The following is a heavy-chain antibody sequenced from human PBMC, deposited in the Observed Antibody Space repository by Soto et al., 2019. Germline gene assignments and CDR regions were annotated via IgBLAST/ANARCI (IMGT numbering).Heavy chain of an antibody. CDR3: AREGASRFRGSDY. CDR2: VHYTGSA. Sequence: QVQLQESGPGLVKPSETLSLTCSVSGDSINNYYWSWIRQPPGKGLEWIGFVHYTGSANYNPSLKSRVTISVGTSKKQFSLRLSSVTAADSGVYYCAREGASRFRGSDYWGQGTLVTVSS. V-gene: IGHV4-59*01. CDR1: GDSINNYY. J-gene: IGHJ4*02. D-gene: IGHD2-2*01.